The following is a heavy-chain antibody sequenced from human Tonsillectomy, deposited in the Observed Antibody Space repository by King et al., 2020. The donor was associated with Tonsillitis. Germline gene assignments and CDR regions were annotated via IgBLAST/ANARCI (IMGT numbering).Heavy chain of an antibody. CDR2: IRKDGSAT. CDR3: ARDVNPYDGSVHYDAFDM. V-gene: IGHV3-7*03. J-gene: IGHJ3*02. Sequence: EVQLVESGGGLVQPGGSLRLSCAGAGFTFSNYWMTWVRQTPGKGLEWGANIRKDGSATYYVDSVKGRFTISRDNAKEAVYLQMDSLRADDTAVYFCARDVNPYDGSVHYDAFDMWGQGTMVTVSS. CDR1: GFTFSNYW. D-gene: IGHD3-22*01.